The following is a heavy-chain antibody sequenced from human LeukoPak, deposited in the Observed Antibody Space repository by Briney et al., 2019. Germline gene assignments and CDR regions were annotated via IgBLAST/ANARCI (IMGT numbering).Heavy chain of an antibody. CDR2: ISSRSSYI. D-gene: IGHD2-2*01. Sequence: PGGSLRLSCAASGFTFSNYYMNWVRQAPGKGLEWFSSISSRSSYIYYADSVKGRFTISRDNAKNSLYLQMNSLRAEDTAVYYCAAIRYCSSTSCYLPWGQGTLVTVSS. CDR3: AAIRYCSSTSCYLP. V-gene: IGHV3-21*01. CDR1: GFTFSNYY. J-gene: IGHJ5*02.